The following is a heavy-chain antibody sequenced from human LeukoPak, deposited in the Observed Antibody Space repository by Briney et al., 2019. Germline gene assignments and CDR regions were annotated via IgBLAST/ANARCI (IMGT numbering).Heavy chain of an antibody. CDR3: AKGVGTPYHYHMDV. D-gene: IGHD1-26*01. CDR1: GFTFDEYA. J-gene: IGHJ6*03. Sequence: GGSLRLSCAASGFTFDEYAMHWVRQPPGKGLEWVSGISWNSYDIGYADSVKGRFTIPRDNAKNSLYLQMNSLRAEDMALYYCAKGVGTPYHYHMDVWGKGTTVIVSS. CDR2: ISWNSYDI. V-gene: IGHV3-9*03.